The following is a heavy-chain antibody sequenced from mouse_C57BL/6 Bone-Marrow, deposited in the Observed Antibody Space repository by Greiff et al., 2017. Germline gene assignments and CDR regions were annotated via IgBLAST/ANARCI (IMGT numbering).Heavy chain of an antibody. Sequence: VQLQQSGPELVKPGASVKISCKASGYAFTSSWMHWVKQRPGKGLAWIGRFHPSDGDTNYNRKFKGKATLTADKSSSTAYMKLSSLTSEDAAVCFCASTFTTGPDDWGQGTTLTVSS. V-gene: IGHV1-82*01. D-gene: IGHD1-1*01. CDR2: FHPSDGDT. CDR1: GYAFTSSW. J-gene: IGHJ2*01. CDR3: ASTFTTGPDD.